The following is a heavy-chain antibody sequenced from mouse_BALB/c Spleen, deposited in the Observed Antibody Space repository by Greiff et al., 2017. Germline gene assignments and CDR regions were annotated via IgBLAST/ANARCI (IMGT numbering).Heavy chain of an antibody. CDR1: GDSITSGY. CDR3: ARSTMITTEGLFAY. Sequence: DVKLVESGPSLVKPSQTLSLTCSVTGDSITSGYWNWIRKFPGNKLEYMGYISYSGSTYYNPSLKSRISITRDTSKNQYYLQLNSVTTEDTATYYCARSTMITTEGLFAYWGQGTLVTVSA. J-gene: IGHJ3*01. D-gene: IGHD2-4*01. V-gene: IGHV3-8*02. CDR2: ISYSGST.